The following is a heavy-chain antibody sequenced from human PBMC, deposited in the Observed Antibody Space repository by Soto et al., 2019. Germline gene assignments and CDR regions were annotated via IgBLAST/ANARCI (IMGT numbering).Heavy chain of an antibody. J-gene: IGHJ3*02. CDR1: GGTFSSYA. V-gene: IGHV1-69*06. CDR2: IIPIFGTA. CDR3: AREKNYYDTLPAFDI. Sequence: SVKVPCKYSGGTFSSYAIIWVRQAPGQGLEWMGGIIPIFGTANYAQKFQGRVTITADKSTSTAYMELSSLRSEDTAVYYCAREKNYYDTLPAFDIWGQGTMVTVSS. D-gene: IGHD3-22*01.